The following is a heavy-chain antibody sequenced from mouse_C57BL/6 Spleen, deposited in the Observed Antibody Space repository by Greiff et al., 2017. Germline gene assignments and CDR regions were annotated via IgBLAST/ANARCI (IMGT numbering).Heavy chain of an antibody. J-gene: IGHJ4*01. Sequence: VQLQQPGAELVKPGASVKLSCKASGYTFTSYWMHWVKQRPGQGLEWIGMIHPNSGSTNYNEKFKSKATLTVDKSSSTAYMQLSSLTSEDSAVXYCARSPNYCSSSYPMDYWGQGTSVTVSS. D-gene: IGHD1-1*01. CDR2: IHPNSGST. CDR3: ARSPNYCSSSYPMDY. V-gene: IGHV1-64*01. CDR1: GYTFTSYW.